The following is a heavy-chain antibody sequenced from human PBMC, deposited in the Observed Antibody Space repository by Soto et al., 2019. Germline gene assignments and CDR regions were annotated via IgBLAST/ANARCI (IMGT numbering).Heavy chain of an antibody. D-gene: IGHD6-13*01. CDR3: ARGRVVAAKIRGYYGMDV. Sequence: SETLSLTCAVYGGSFSGYYWGWIRQPPGKGLEWIGEINHSGSTNYNPSLKSRVTISVDTSKNQFSLKLSSVTAADTAVYYCARGRVVAAKIRGYYGMDVWGQGTTVTVSS. J-gene: IGHJ6*02. V-gene: IGHV4-34*01. CDR1: GGSFSGYY. CDR2: INHSGST.